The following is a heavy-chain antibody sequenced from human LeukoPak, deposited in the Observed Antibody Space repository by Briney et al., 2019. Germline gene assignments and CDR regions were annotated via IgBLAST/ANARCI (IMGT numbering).Heavy chain of an antibody. D-gene: IGHD2-2*01. CDR2: ISSSSSYI. CDR3: ARDRRPTHFTVVVPAAADY. J-gene: IGHJ4*02. Sequence: GGSLRLSCAASGFTFSSYSMNWVRQAPGKGLEWVSSISSSSSYIYYADSVKGRFTISRDNAKNSLYLQMNSLRAEDTAVYYCARDRRPTHFTVVVPAAADYWGQGTLVTVSS. V-gene: IGHV3-21*01. CDR1: GFTFSSYS.